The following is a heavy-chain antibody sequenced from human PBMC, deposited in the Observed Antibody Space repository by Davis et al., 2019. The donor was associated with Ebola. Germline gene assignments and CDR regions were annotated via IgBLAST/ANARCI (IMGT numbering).Heavy chain of an antibody. CDR3: ARAQFPTTSDH. D-gene: IGHD1-1*01. CDR1: GFLFSSYD. J-gene: IGHJ4*02. Sequence: PGGSLRLSCAASGFLFSSYDMIWVRQAPGKGLEWVSSLSSGSTYIYYSDSVRGRFTVSRGNAQNSLFLQMNSLRAEDTAVYYCARAQFPTTSDHWGQGTLVTVSS. CDR2: LSSGSTYI. V-gene: IGHV3-21*04.